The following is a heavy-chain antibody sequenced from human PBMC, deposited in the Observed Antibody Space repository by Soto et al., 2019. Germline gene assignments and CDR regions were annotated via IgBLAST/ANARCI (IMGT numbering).Heavy chain of an antibody. D-gene: IGHD3-22*01. Sequence: PSETLSLTCTVSGGSISSYYWSWIRQPPGKGLEWIGYIYYSGSTNYNPSLKSRVTISVDTSKNQLSLKLSSVTAADTAVYYCARVEGAYYDSSGYYYFDYWGQGTLVTVSS. V-gene: IGHV4-59*01. CDR2: IYYSGST. J-gene: IGHJ4*02. CDR1: GGSISSYY. CDR3: ARVEGAYYDSSGYYYFDY.